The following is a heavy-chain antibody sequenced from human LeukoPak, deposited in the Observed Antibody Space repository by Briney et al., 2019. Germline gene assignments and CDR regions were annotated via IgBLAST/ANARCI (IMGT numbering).Heavy chain of an antibody. D-gene: IGHD2-2*01. V-gene: IGHV1-69*13. CDR1: GGTFSSHA. Sequence: ASVKVSCKASGGTFSSHAISWVRQAPGQGLEWMGGIIPIFGTANYAQKFQGRVTITADESTSTAYMELSSLRSEDTAVYYCAKDLLYCSSTSCRGSYYMDVWGKGTTVTVSS. J-gene: IGHJ6*03. CDR2: IIPIFGTA. CDR3: AKDLLYCSSTSCRGSYYMDV.